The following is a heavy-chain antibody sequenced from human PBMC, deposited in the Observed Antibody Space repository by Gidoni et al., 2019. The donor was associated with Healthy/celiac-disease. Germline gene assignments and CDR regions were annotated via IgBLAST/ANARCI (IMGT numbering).Heavy chain of an antibody. CDR3: ARSDVQWELGAFDI. D-gene: IGHD1-26*01. Sequence: EVQLVESGGGLVKPGGSLRLSCAASGFTFSSYSMNWVRQAPGKGLEWVSSISSSSSYISYANSVKGRFTISRDNAKNSLYLQMNSLRAEDTAVYYCARSDVQWELGAFDIWGQGTMVTVSS. CDR2: ISSSSSYI. V-gene: IGHV3-21*01. CDR1: GFTFSSYS. J-gene: IGHJ3*02.